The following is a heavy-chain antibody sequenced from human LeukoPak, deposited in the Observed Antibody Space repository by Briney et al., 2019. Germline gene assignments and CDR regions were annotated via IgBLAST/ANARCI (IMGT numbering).Heavy chain of an antibody. J-gene: IGHJ4*02. CDR3: ARASVYSSSCLFDY. V-gene: IGHV4-61*02. D-gene: IGHD6-13*01. CDR1: GDSISSGDYY. Sequence: MSSETLSLTCTVSGDSISSGDYYWSWIRQPAGKGLEWIGRISSSGSTNYNPSLKSRVTISVDTSKNQFSLKLSSVTAADTAVYYCARASVYSSSCLFDYWGQGTLVTVSS. CDR2: ISSSGST.